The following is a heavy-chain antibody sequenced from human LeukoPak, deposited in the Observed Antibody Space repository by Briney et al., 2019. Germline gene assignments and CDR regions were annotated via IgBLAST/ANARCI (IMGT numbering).Heavy chain of an antibody. CDR2: IKNDGAVK. Sequence: GGSLRLSCAASGFTFSYHWMTWVRQAPGKGLEWVANIKNDGAVKNYVDSVKGRFTISRDNSKNTLYLQMNSLRAEDTAVYYCAKEADWGAAGTSVSWGQGTLVTVSS. V-gene: IGHV3-7*03. CDR1: GFTFSYHW. D-gene: IGHD6-13*01. CDR3: AKEADWGAAGTSVS. J-gene: IGHJ4*02.